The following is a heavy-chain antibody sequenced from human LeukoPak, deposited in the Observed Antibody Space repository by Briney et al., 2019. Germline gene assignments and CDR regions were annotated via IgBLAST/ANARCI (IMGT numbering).Heavy chain of an antibody. V-gene: IGHV4-38-2*02. D-gene: IGHD3-3*01. CDR1: GYSISSGYY. CDR2: IYHSGST. Sequence: PSETLSLTCTVSGYSISSGYYWGWIRQPPGKGLEWIGSIYHSGSTYYNPSLKSRVTISVDTSKNQFSLKLSSVTAADTAVYYCARGAALSGSFDYWGQGTLVTVSS. J-gene: IGHJ4*02. CDR3: ARGAALSGSFDY.